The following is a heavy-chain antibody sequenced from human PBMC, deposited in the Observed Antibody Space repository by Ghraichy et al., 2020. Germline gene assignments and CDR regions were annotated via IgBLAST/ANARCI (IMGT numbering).Heavy chain of an antibody. V-gene: IGHV4-34*01. CDR3: ARDVDYYGSGSFDY. J-gene: IGHJ4*02. D-gene: IGHD3-10*01. CDR1: GESFSGHF. Sequence: SETLSLTCAVDGESFSGHFWSWVRQPPGKGLEWIGEINYSGGTNYNPSLKSRVTMSIDTTKKQFSLRLSSVTAADTAVYYCARDVDYYGSGSFDYWGREPWSPSP. CDR2: INYSGGT.